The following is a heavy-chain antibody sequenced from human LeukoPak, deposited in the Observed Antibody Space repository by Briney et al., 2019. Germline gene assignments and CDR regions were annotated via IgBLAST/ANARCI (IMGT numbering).Heavy chain of an antibody. J-gene: IGHJ4*02. CDR3: AKSYYGSGSYFGLDY. CDR2: ITGSGGST. D-gene: IGHD3-10*01. Sequence: GGSLRLSCAASGFTFSSYAMSWVRQAPGRGLEWVSGITGSGGSTYYADSVKGRFTISRDNSKNTLYLQMNSLRAEDTAIYFCAKSYYGSGSYFGLDYWGQGTLVTVSS. CDR1: GFTFSSYA. V-gene: IGHV3-23*01.